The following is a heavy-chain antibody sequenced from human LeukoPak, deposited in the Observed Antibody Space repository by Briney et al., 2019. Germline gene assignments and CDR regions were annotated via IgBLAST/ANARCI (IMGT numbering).Heavy chain of an antibody. CDR2: ISYDGSNK. D-gene: IGHD4-17*01. V-gene: IGHV3-30*18. J-gene: IGHJ6*04. CDR1: GFTFSSYG. Sequence: GRSLRLSCAASGFTFSSYGMHWVRQAPGQGLEGVAVISYDGSNKYYADSVKGRFTISRDNSKNTLYLQMNSLRAEDTAMYFCAKDQLPVGTVTESSKNYYYGMDVWGKGTTVTVSS. CDR3: AKDQLPVGTVTESSKNYYYGMDV.